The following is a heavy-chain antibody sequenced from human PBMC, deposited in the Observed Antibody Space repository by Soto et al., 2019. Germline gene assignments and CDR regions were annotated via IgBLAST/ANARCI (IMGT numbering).Heavy chain of an antibody. Sequence: SETQCHTYTVYAEYFSGDSGSWIRQPPGKGLEWIGEINHSGSTNYNPSLKSRVTISVDTSKNQFSLKLSSVTAADTAVYYCARGLHSSKFDPWGQGTLVTVSS. CDR2: INHSGST. CDR1: AEYFSGDS. J-gene: IGHJ5*02. CDR3: ARGLHSSKFDP. V-gene: IGHV4-34*01. D-gene: IGHD2-15*01.